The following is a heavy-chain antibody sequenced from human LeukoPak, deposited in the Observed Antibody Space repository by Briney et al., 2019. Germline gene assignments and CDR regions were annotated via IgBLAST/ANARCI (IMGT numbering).Heavy chain of an antibody. CDR1: GYTFTSYG. CDR3: ARVVPDILTGYYSAFDI. Sequence: GASVKVSCKASGYTFTSYGISWVRQAPGQGLEWMGWISAYNGNTNYAQKLQGRVIMTTDTSTSTAYMELRSLRSDDTAVYYCARVVPDILTGYYSAFDIWGQGTMVTVSS. J-gene: IGHJ3*02. CDR2: ISAYNGNT. D-gene: IGHD3-9*01. V-gene: IGHV1-18*01.